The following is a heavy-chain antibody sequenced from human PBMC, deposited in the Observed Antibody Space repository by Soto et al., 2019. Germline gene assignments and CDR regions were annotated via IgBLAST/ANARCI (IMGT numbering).Heavy chain of an antibody. Sequence: GGSLRLSCAASGFTFSNAWMSWVRQAPGKGLEWVGRIKSKTDGGTTDYAAPVKGRFTISRDDSKNTLYLQMNSLKTEDTAVYYCTTVGSSSGYYKIVYWGQGTLVTAPQ. V-gene: IGHV3-15*01. CDR3: TTVGSSSGYYKIVY. CDR2: IKSKTDGGTT. CDR1: GFTFSNAW. J-gene: IGHJ4*02. D-gene: IGHD3-22*01.